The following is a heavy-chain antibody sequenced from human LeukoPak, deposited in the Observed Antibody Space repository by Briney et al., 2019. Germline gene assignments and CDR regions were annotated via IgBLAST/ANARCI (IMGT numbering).Heavy chain of an antibody. D-gene: IGHD1-7*01. V-gene: IGHV3-48*01. CDR2: ISSSSSTI. J-gene: IGHJ4*02. CDR3: ARAHNWKYGTFDY. CDR1: GFTFSSYG. Sequence: GGSLRLSCAASGFTFSSYGMSWVRQAPGKGLEWISYISSSSSTIYYADSVKGRFTISRDNAKNSLYLQMNSLRVEDTAVYYCARAHNWKYGTFDYWGQGTLVTVSS.